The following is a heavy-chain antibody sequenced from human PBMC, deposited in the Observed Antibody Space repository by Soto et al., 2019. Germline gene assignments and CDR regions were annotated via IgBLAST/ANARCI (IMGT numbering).Heavy chain of an antibody. CDR1: GFTFTSPA. D-gene: IGHD3-10*01. V-gene: IGHV1-58*01. CDR3: VGGGSGFPMDV. J-gene: IGHJ6*04. Sequence: ASVKVSCKASGFTFTSPAVQWVRQARGQRLEWIGWIVVGSGNTNYAQKFQERVTITRDMSTSTAYMELSSLRSEDTAVYYCVGGGSGFPMDVWGKGTTVTVSS. CDR2: IVVGSGNT.